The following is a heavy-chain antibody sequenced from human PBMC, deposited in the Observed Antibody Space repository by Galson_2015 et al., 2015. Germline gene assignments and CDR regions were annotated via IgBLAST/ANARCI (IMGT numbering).Heavy chain of an antibody. D-gene: IGHD6-6*01. V-gene: IGHV3-23*01. CDR1: GFTFRSYA. J-gene: IGHJ4*02. CDR2: ITGGGSST. Sequence: SLRLSCAASGFTFRSYAMRWVRQAPGKGLEWVSAITGGGSSTWYGDSVKDRFIISRDNSKNTLYLQMDSLRAEDTALYFCAKGSAVSRPYYFDYWGQGTLVTVSS. CDR3: AKGSAVSRPYYFDY.